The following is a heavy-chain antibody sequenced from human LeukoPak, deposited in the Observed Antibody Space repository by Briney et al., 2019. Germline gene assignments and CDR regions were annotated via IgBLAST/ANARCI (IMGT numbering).Heavy chain of an antibody. CDR2: IYYSGST. CDR3: ARALRRLYSCYYMDV. Sequence: SETLSLTCTVSGGSISSSSYYWGWIRQPPGKGLEWIGSIYYSGSTYYNPSLKSRVTISVDTSKNQFSLKLSSVTAADTAVYYCARALRRLYSCYYMDVWGKGTTVTVSS. CDR1: GGSISSSSYY. J-gene: IGHJ6*03. V-gene: IGHV4-39*07. D-gene: IGHD1-26*01.